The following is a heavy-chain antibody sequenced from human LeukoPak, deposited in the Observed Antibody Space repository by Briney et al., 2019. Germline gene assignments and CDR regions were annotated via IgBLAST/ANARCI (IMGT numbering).Heavy chain of an antibody. CDR3: ARGLRAVADSYYYYGMDV. CDR2: INHSGST. Sequence: PETLSLTCAVYGGSFSGYYWSWIRQPPGKGLEWIGEINHSGSTNYNPSLKSRVTISVDTSKNQFSLKLSSVTAADTAVYYCARGLRAVADSYYYYGMDVWGQGTTVTVSS. CDR1: GGSFSGYY. D-gene: IGHD6-19*01. J-gene: IGHJ6*02. V-gene: IGHV4-34*01.